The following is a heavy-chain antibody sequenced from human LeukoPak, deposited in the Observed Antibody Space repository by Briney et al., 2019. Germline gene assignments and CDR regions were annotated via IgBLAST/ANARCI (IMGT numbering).Heavy chain of an antibody. J-gene: IGHJ4*02. V-gene: IGHV3-23*01. Sequence: PPGGSLGLSCAASGFTFSSYAMSWVRQAPGKGLEWVSAISGSGGSTYYADSVKGRFTISRDNSKNTLYLQMNSLRAEDTAVYYCAKDPPYCSGGSCRNYFDYWGQGTLVTVSS. D-gene: IGHD2-15*01. CDR3: AKDPPYCSGGSCRNYFDY. CDR2: ISGSGGST. CDR1: GFTFSSYA.